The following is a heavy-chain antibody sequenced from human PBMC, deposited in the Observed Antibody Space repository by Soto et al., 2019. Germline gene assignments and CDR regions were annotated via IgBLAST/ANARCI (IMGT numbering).Heavy chain of an antibody. D-gene: IGHD3-22*01. CDR3: ARDSDLYYYDSTWFDP. V-gene: IGHV4-59*01. Sequence: PSETLSLTCTVSGCSISSYYWGWIRQPPGKGLEWIGYIYYSGSTNYNPSLKSRVTISVDTSKNQFSLKLSSVTAADTAVYYCARDSDLYYYDSTWFDPWGQGTLVTVSS. J-gene: IGHJ5*02. CDR2: IYYSGST. CDR1: GCSISSYY.